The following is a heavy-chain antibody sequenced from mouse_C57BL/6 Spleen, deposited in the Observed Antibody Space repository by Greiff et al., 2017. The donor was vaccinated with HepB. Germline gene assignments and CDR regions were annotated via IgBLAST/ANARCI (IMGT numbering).Heavy chain of an antibody. J-gene: IGHJ1*03. CDR3: TRDYGSSYWYFDV. Sequence: QVQVQQSGAELVRPGASVTLSCKASGYTFTDYEMHWVKQTPVHGLEWIGAIDPETGGTAYNQKFKGKAILTADKSSSTAYMELRSLTSEDSAVYYCTRDYGSSYWYFDVWGTGTTVTVSS. V-gene: IGHV1-15*01. CDR1: GYTFTDYE. CDR2: IDPETGGT. D-gene: IGHD1-1*01.